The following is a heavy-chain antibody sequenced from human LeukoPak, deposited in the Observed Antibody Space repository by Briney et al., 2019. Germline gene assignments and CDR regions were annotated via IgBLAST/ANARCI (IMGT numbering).Heavy chain of an antibody. CDR1: GLTFSRYG. Sequence: GRALRLSCASTGLTFSRYGRHWVGPARGKGVEGVAIKWNDRSQEKYTDSVKGRVTIPRDNSKNTLFLQKNKPRAGDTAVYYCARDAALGANALDIWGQGTMVTVSS. D-gene: IGHD7-27*01. CDR3: ARDAALGANALDI. V-gene: IGHV3-33*01. J-gene: IGHJ3*02. CDR2: KWNDRSQE.